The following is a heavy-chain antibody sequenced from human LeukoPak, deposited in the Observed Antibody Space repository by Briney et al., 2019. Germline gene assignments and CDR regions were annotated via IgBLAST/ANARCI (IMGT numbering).Heavy chain of an antibody. CDR3: AKDPPRRYCSSTSCPPLFDY. Sequence: PGGSLRLSCAASGFTFSSYAMSWVRQAPGKGLEWVSAISGSGGSTYYADSVKGRFTISRDNSKNTLYLQMNSLRAEDTAVYYCAKDPPRRYCSSTSCPPLFDYWGQGTLVTVSS. D-gene: IGHD2-2*01. V-gene: IGHV3-23*01. CDR1: GFTFSSYA. CDR2: ISGSGGST. J-gene: IGHJ4*02.